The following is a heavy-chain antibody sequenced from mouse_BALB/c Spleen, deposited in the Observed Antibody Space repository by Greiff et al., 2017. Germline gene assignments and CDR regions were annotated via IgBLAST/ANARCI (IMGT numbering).Heavy chain of an antibody. D-gene: IGHD1-1*01. CDR3: ASHGSSYVGH. V-gene: IGHV14-3*02. J-gene: IGHJ2*01. Sequence: VQLKESGAELVKPGASVKLSCTVSGFNIKDTYMHWVKQRPEQGLEWIGRIDPANGNTKYDPKFQGKATITADTSSNTAYLQLSSLTSEDTAVYYCASHGSSYVGHWGQGTTLTVSS. CDR2: IDPANGNT. CDR1: GFNIKDTY.